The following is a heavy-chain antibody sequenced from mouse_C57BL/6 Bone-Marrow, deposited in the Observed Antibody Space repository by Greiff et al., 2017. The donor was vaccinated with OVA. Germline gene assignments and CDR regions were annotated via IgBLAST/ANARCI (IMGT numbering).Heavy chain of an antibody. CDR1: GFNIKNTY. V-gene: IGHV14-3*01. CDR2: IDPANDNT. Sequence: VQLQQSVAELVRPGASVKLSCTASGFNIKNTYMHWVKQRPEQGLEWIGRIDPANDNTKYAPKFQGKATMPADTSSNTAYLHLSSLSSENTAVYCCARGNFGSSFYAMDYWGQGTSVTVSS. CDR3: ARGNFGSSFYAMDY. D-gene: IGHD1-1*01. J-gene: IGHJ4*01.